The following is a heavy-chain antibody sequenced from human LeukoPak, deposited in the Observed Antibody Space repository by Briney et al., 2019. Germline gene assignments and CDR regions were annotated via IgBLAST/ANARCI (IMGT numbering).Heavy chain of an antibody. Sequence: GASVKVSCKASGYTFTNYYIHCMRQAPGQGLEWMGVILPGGGSTSYAQKFQGSVTMTRDMSTNTVYMVLSSLRSEDTAVYYCARSSFLWYFDSWGQGTLVTVSS. J-gene: IGHJ4*02. CDR3: ARSSFLWYFDS. CDR2: ILPGGGST. V-gene: IGHV1-46*01. CDR1: GYTFTNYY. D-gene: IGHD3-16*01.